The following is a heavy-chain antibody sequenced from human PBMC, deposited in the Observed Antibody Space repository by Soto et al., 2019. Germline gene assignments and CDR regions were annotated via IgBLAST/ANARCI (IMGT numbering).Heavy chain of an antibody. CDR1: GGSINTFY. V-gene: IGHV4-4*07. CDR3: ARAAWSWSGYDGLVDY. CDR2: IFSSGST. Sequence: PSETLSLTCTVSGGSINTFYWSWVRQPAGKGLEWIGRIFSSGSTSFNPSLESRVAMSVDTSKNQFSLKLSSVTAADTAVYYCARAAWSWSGYDGLVDYWGQGTLVTVS. D-gene: IGHD3-3*01. J-gene: IGHJ4*02.